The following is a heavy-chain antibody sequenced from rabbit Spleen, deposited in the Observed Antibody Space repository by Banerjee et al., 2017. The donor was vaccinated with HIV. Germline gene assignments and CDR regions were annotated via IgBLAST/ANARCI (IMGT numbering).Heavy chain of an antibody. CDR1: GVSFRVSSY. Sequence: QTLEESGGDLVKPGASLTLTCIASGVSFRVSSYMCWVGQAPGKGLEWIACIDTGSSGFSSFASWAKGRFTISKTSSTTVTLQMTSLTVAATATYFCARAGEGGHGYLNLWGPGTLVTVS. J-gene: IGHJ4*01. CDR3: ARAGEGGHGYLNL. D-gene: IGHD5-1*01. V-gene: IGHV1S40*01. CDR2: IDTGSSGFS.